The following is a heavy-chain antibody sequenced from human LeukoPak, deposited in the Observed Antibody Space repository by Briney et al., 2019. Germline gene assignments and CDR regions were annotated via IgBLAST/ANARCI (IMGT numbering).Heavy chain of an antibody. V-gene: IGHV4-61*08. CDR2: IYYSGST. CDR1: GGSVSSGGYY. CDR3: AREGSVNWFDP. D-gene: IGHD3-10*01. Sequence: SETLSLTCTVSGGSVSSGGYYWSWIRQPPGKGLEWIGYIYYSGSTNYNPSLKSRVTISVDTSKNQFSLKLSSVTAADTAVYYCAREGSVNWFDPWGQGTLVTVSS. J-gene: IGHJ5*02.